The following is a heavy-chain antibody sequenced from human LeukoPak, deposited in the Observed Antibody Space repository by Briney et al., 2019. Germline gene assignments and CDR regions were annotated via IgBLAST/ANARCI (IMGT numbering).Heavy chain of an antibody. CDR3: ARSVEGYCRGGSCYYYSYYMDV. CDR2: IYSSATT. D-gene: IGHD2-15*01. V-gene: IGHV4-39*07. CDR1: GDSISSTGYY. Sequence: SETLSLTCTVSGDSISSTGYYWGWIRQPPGKGLEWIGSIYSSATTYYNPSLKSRVTISVDTSKNQFSLKLSSATAADTAVYYCARSVEGYCRGGSCYYYSYYMDVWGKGTTVTVSS. J-gene: IGHJ6*03.